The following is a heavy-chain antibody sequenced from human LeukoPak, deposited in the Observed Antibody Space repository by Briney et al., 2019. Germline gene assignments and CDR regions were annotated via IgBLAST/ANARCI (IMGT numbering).Heavy chain of an antibody. J-gene: IGHJ4*02. Sequence: GGSLRLSCAASGFTFSSYIMSWVRQAPGKGLEWVSSFSRGSSYIYYEDSVKGRFTFSRDDAKNALYLQMNGLRAEDTAMYYCARRYGDYRGDDYWGQGTLVTVSS. V-gene: IGHV3-21*03. CDR2: FSRGSSYI. D-gene: IGHD4-17*01. CDR3: ARRYGDYRGDDY. CDR1: GFTFSSYI.